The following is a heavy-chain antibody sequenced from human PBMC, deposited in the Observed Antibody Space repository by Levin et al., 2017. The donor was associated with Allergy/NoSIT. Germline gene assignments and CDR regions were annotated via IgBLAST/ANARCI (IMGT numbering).Heavy chain of an antibody. D-gene: IGHD2-15*01. Sequence: GGSLRLSCAASGFTFSNYGIHWVRQAPGKGLEWVAVISYDGRNKYYADSVKGRFTISRDNSKNTLYLQVNSLRAEDTAVYYCAKEFCTGGCYDDYFDYWGQGTLVTVSS. CDR1: GFTFSNYG. CDR2: ISYDGRNK. CDR3: AKEFCTGGCYDDYFDY. V-gene: IGHV3-30*18. J-gene: IGHJ4*02.